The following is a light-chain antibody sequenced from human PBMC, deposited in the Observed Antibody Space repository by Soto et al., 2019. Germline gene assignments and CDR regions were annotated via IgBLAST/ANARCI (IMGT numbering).Light chain of an antibody. CDR3: QQSYSTPYT. Sequence: DIQMTQSPSSLSASIGDRVTITCRTSQTISSYLNWYQQKPGKAPQILIYTVSSLQSGVPSRFTGSGSGTDFTLTINSLQPEDFATYYCQQSYSTPYTFGQGTKLEIK. CDR1: QTISSY. J-gene: IGKJ2*01. CDR2: TVS. V-gene: IGKV1-39*01.